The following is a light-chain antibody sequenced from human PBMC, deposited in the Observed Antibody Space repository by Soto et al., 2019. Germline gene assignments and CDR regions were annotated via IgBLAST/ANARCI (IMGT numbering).Light chain of an antibody. V-gene: IGLV2-14*01. CDR1: SSDVGGYNY. Sequence: QSVLTQPASVSGSPGQSITISCTGTSSDVGGYNYVSWYQQHPGKAPKLMIYEVSNRPSGVSNRFSGSKSGNTASLTISGLQAEDEAGYYCSSYTSSSTPHVVFGGGTKLTVL. CDR3: SSYTSSSTPHVV. J-gene: IGLJ2*01. CDR2: EVS.